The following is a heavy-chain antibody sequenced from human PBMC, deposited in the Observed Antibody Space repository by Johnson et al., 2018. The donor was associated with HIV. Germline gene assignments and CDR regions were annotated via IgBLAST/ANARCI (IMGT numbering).Heavy chain of an antibody. CDR3: AKVRRGSSWYIAFDI. J-gene: IGHJ3*02. D-gene: IGHD6-13*01. CDR2: INSDGSST. CDR1: GFTFSSYW. V-gene: IGHV3-74*02. Sequence: QLVESGGGLVQPGGSLRLSCAASGFTFSSYWMHWVRQAPGKGLVWVSRINSDGSSTSYADSVKGGFTISRDNAKNTLYLQMNSLRAEDTAVYYCAKVRRGSSWYIAFDIWGQGTMVTVSS.